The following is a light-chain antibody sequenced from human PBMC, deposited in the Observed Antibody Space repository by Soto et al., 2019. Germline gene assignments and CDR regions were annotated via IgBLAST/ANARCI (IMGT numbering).Light chain of an antibody. CDR1: SSDVGGYNY. V-gene: IGLV2-14*01. Sequence: QSVLTQPASVSGSPGQSITISCTGTSSDVGGYNYVSWYLQHPGKAPQLMIYGVNNRPSGVSNRFSGSKSGNTASLTISGLQAEDEADYYCSSYTSSSTVVFGGGTKLTVL. J-gene: IGLJ2*01. CDR3: SSYTSSSTVV. CDR2: GVN.